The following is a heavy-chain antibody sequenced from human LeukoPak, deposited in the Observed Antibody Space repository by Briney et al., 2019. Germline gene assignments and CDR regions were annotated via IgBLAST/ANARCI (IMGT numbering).Heavy chain of an antibody. V-gene: IGHV4-61*01. D-gene: IGHD2-15*01. CDR1: GVSVSSGSYY. J-gene: IGHJ4*02. Sequence: SETLSLTCTVSGVSVSSGSYYWSWIRQPPGKGLEWIGYIYYSGSTDSNPSLKSRVTISVDTSKNQISLKLSSVTAADTAVYYCARTYCRGGSCHFDYWGQGTLVTVSS. CDR2: IYYSGST. CDR3: ARTYCRGGSCHFDY.